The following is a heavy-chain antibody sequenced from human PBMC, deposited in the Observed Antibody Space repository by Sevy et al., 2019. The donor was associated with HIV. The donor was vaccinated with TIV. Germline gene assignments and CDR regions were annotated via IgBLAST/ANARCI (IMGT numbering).Heavy chain of an antibody. D-gene: IGHD6-19*01. Sequence: GGSLRLSCATSGFNFNNTWMSWVRQAPGKGLEWVGRVKSEVDGGTRDYAAPVRGRFTMSRDDSISTLYLQMDTLTSEDTAVYYCTTGGGSITVAGTPFDYWGQGTQVTVSS. CDR3: TTGGGSITVAGTPFDY. CDR1: GFNFNNTW. CDR2: VKSEVDGGTR. V-gene: IGHV3-15*01. J-gene: IGHJ4*02.